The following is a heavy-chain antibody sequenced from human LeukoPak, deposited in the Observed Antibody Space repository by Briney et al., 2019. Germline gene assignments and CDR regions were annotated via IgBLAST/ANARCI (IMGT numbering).Heavy chain of an antibody. D-gene: IGHD3-16*01. Sequence: AGGSLRGSCAASGFTFNDYAMHWVRHAPGKGLEWVSGISWNSGSTDYADSVKGRFTISRDNAKNSLYLQMSNLRAEDTAVYFCARGGGLDVWGQGATVTVSS. CDR3: ARGGGLDV. CDR2: ISWNSGST. CDR1: GFTFNDYA. J-gene: IGHJ6*02. V-gene: IGHV3-9*01.